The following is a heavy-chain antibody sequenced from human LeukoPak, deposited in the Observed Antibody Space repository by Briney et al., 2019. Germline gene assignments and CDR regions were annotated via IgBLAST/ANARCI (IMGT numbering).Heavy chain of an antibody. CDR1: GGTFSSYA. CDR3: ARGDYGDYESYYYYGMDV. J-gene: IGHJ6*02. D-gene: IGHD4-17*01. Sequence: SVKVSCKASGGTFSSYAISWVRQAPGQGLEWMGGIIPIFGTANYAQKFQGRVTITADESTSTAYMELSSLRSDDTAVYYCARGDYGDYESYYYYGMDVWGQGTTVTVSS. CDR2: IIPIFGTA. V-gene: IGHV1-69*01.